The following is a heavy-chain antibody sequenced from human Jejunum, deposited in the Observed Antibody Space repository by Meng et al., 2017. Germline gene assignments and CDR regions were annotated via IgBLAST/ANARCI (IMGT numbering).Heavy chain of an antibody. CDR3: ARGVILGTSRCLDS. CDR1: GASFTTYW. D-gene: IGHD7-27*01. J-gene: IGHJ4*02. Sequence: QAQCVHSAAELKKPGASVKVSCKASGASFTTYWLHGVRQAPGQGLEWMGYINPNSGDTNYAQKFQGRVTMTRDTSISTAYMELSNLRSDDTAVYYCARGVILGTSRCLDSWGQGTPVTVSS. V-gene: IGHV1-2*02. CDR2: INPNSGDT.